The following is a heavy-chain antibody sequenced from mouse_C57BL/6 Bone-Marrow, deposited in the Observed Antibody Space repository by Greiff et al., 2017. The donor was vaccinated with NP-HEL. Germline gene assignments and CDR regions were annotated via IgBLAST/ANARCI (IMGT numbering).Heavy chain of an antibody. V-gene: IGHV14-2*01. CDR2: IDPEDGET. J-gene: IGHJ2*01. Sequence: DVKLQESGAELVKPGASVKLSCTASGFNIKDYYMHWVKQRTEQGLEWIGRIDPEDGETKYAPKFQGKATITADTSSNTAYLQLSSLTSEDTAVYYCAFYYGSSLYFDYWGQGTTLTVSS. D-gene: IGHD1-1*01. CDR1: GFNIKDYY. CDR3: AFYYGSSLYFDY.